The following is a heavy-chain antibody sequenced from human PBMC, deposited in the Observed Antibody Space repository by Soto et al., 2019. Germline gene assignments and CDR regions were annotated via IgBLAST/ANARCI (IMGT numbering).Heavy chain of an antibody. CDR2: IYYSGST. V-gene: IGHV4-61*05. Sequence: PSETLSLTCTVSGGSISSSSYYWGWIRQPPGKGLEWIGYIYYSGSTNYNPSLKSRVTISVDTSKNQFSLKLSSVTAADTAVYYCARGNYDFLTGYYIEYFDYWGQGTLVTSPQ. CDR1: GGSISSSSYY. D-gene: IGHD3-9*01. J-gene: IGHJ4*02. CDR3: ARGNYDFLTGYYIEYFDY.